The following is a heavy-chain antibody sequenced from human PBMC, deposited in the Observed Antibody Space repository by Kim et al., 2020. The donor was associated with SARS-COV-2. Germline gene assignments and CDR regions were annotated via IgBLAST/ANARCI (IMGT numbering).Heavy chain of an antibody. CDR2: ISSSGSTI. CDR1: GFTFSSYE. CDR3: ARHSPGLDRRHRVLDLGY. D-gene: IGHD3-16*01. Sequence: GGSLRLSCAASGFTFSSYEMNWVRQAPGKGLEWVSYISSSGSTIYYADSVKGRFTISRDNAKNSLYLQMNSLRAEDTAVYYCARHSPGLDRRHRVLDLGYWGQGTLVTVSS. V-gene: IGHV3-48*03. J-gene: IGHJ4*02.